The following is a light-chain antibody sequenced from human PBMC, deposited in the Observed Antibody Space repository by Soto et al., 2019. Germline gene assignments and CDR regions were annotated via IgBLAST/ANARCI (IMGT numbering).Light chain of an antibody. CDR3: QQSYSIPWT. CDR2: AAS. Sequence: DIQMTQSPSSLSASVGDRVTITCRASQSISSYLNWYQQKPGKAPKVLTYAASSLQSGVPSRFSGSGSGTDFTLTISSLQHEDFDTYYCQQSYSIPWTLGQGTKVDIK. CDR1: QSISSY. V-gene: IGKV1-39*01. J-gene: IGKJ1*01.